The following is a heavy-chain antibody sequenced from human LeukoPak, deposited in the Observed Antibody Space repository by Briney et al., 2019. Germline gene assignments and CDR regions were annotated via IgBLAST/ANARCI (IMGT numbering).Heavy chain of an antibody. Sequence: GGSLRLSCAVSGFTVSSNYMSWVRQAPGKGLEWVSVIYSGGSTYYADSVKGRFTISRDNSKNTLYLQMNSLRAEDTAVYYCARDETFDYWGQGTLVTVSS. CDR3: ARDETFDY. CDR2: IYSGGST. J-gene: IGHJ4*02. V-gene: IGHV3-66*01. CDR1: GFTVSSNY.